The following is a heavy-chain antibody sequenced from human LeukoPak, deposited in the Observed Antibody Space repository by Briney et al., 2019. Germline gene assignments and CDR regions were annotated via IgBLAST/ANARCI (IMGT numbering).Heavy chain of an antibody. CDR1: GGSFSSYY. Sequence: PSETLSLTCAVYGGSFSSYYWSWIRQPPGKGLEWIGYIYYSGSTNYNPSLKSRVTISVDTSKNQFSLKLSSVTAADTAVYYCARETITMVRGVIKSHDAFDIWGQGTMVTVSS. CDR2: IYYSGST. D-gene: IGHD3-10*01. J-gene: IGHJ3*02. V-gene: IGHV4-59*01. CDR3: ARETITMVRGVIKSHDAFDI.